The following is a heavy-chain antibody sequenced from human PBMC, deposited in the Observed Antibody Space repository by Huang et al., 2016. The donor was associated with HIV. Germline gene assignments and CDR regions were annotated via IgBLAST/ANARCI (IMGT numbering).Heavy chain of an antibody. V-gene: IGHV3-23*01. J-gene: IGHJ4*02. CDR3: AKDYDYVWGSYRPQMWDY. D-gene: IGHD3-16*02. CDR2: ISGTGAST. CDR1: GFTFSSYA. Sequence: EVQLLESGGGLVKPGGSLRLTCAASGFTFSSYAMSWVRLPPGKGLEWVSVISGTGASTYYTDSVNGRFTISRDNSKSTVFLQMNNLRAEDTAVYYCAKDYDYVWGSYRPQMWDYWGQGTLVTVSS.